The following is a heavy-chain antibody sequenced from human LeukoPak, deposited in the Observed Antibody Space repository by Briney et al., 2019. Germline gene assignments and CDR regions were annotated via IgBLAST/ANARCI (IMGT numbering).Heavy chain of an antibody. CDR3: ARTYCAEDCSIRYFDY. CDR1: GYTFTSYD. CDR2: MNPNSGNT. J-gene: IGHJ4*02. D-gene: IGHD2-21*02. Sequence: ASVKVSCKASGYTFTSYDINWVRQATGQGLEWMGWMNPNSGNTGYAQKFQGRVTIIRNTSISTAYMELSSLRSEDTAVYYCARTYCAEDCSIRYFDYWGQGTLVTVSS. V-gene: IGHV1-8*03.